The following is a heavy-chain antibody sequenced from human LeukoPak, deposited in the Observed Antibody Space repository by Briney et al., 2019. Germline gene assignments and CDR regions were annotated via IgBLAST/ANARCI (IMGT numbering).Heavy chain of an antibody. D-gene: IGHD1-26*01. J-gene: IGHJ6*03. CDR1: GFTFNNYN. V-gene: IGHV3-21*01. CDR2: ITSSGTYI. CDR3: ARDPYSGNYGNYYYYYMDV. Sequence: GSLRLSCATSGFTFNNYNMNWVRQAPGRALEWVSSITSSGTYIFYADSVKGRFTISRDNAKNSLYLQMDSLGPEDTAVYYCARDPYSGNYGNYYYYYMDVWGKGTTVTISS.